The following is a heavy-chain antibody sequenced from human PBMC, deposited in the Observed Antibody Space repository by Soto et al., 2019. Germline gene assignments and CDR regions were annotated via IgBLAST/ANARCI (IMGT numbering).Heavy chain of an antibody. D-gene: IGHD6-6*01. V-gene: IGHV3-30*18. J-gene: IGHJ4*02. CDR3: AKEMYPRTVLDSSSPWGDY. Sequence: LRLSCAVSGFTFSDYGMHWVRQAPGKGLEWVAAMSYAGTYKYYADSVKGRFTISRDLSGNTLFLQMNSLRLEDTAVYFCAKEMYPRTVLDSSSPWGDYWGQGTLVTVSS. CDR2: MSYAGTYK. CDR1: GFTFSDYG.